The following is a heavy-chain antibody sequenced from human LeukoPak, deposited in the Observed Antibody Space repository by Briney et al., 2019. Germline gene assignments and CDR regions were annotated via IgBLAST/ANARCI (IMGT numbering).Heavy chain of an antibody. Sequence: GASVKVSCKASGYTLTSYGMSWVRQAPGQGLEWMGWINTYNGNTKYAKKFQGRVTMTTDTSTSTAYMELRSLRSDDTAVYYCARDLVHHRLLATVYNWFDPWGQGTLVTVSS. J-gene: IGHJ5*02. CDR2: INTYNGNT. CDR3: ARDLVHHRLLATVYNWFDP. D-gene: IGHD3-3*02. CDR1: GYTLTSYG. V-gene: IGHV1-18*01.